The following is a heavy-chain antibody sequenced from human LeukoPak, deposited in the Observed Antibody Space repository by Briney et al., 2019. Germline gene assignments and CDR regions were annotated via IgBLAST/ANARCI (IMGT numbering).Heavy chain of an antibody. Sequence: SETLSLTCTVSGGSISSGGYYWSWIRQHPGKGLEWIGYIYYSGSTHYNPSLKSRVTISVDTSKNQFSLKLSSVTAADTAVYYCARVNAPSYYYDSSGYHFDYWGQGTLVTVSS. D-gene: IGHD3-22*01. CDR2: IYYSGST. CDR3: ARVNAPSYYYDSSGYHFDY. V-gene: IGHV4-31*03. J-gene: IGHJ4*02. CDR1: GGSISSGGYY.